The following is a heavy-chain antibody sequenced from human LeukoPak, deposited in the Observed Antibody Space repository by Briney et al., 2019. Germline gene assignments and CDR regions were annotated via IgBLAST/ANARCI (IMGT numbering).Heavy chain of an antibody. J-gene: IGHJ4*02. Sequence: SETLSLTCAVHGGSFSGYYWSWIRQPPGKGLEWIGEINHSGSTNYSPSLKSRLTISVDTPKNQFSLKVSSVTAADTAVYFCASAGPSFDYWGQGTLVTVSS. V-gene: IGHV4-34*01. CDR2: INHSGST. CDR1: GGSFSGYY. CDR3: ASAGPSFDY.